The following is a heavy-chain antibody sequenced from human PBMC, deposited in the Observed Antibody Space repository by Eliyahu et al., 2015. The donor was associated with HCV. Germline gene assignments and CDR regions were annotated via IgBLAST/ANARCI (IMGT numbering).Heavy chain of an antibody. D-gene: IGHD4-17*01. Sequence: EVQLVESGGGLVQPGGSLRLSCAASGFTFSSYSMNWVRQAPGKGLEWVSYISSSSSTIYYADSVKGRFTISRDNAKNSLYLQMNSLRAEDTAVYYCARSVEDYGDYVSYWYFDLWGRGTLVTVSS. CDR2: ISSSSSTI. CDR1: GFTFSSYS. V-gene: IGHV3-48*01. J-gene: IGHJ2*01. CDR3: ARSVEDYGDYVSYWYFDL.